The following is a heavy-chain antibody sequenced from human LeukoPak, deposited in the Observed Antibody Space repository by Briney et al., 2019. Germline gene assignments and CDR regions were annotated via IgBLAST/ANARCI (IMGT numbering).Heavy chain of an antibody. Sequence: SSVTVSCKACGGTFSSYAISWLRQAPGQGLEWMGRIIPILGTANYAQKFQGRVTITTDESPSTAYMELSSLRSEDTAVYYYARNTVITGTTRVWGQRTLVTVSS. CDR2: IIPILGTA. CDR1: GGTFSSYA. D-gene: IGHD1-14*01. J-gene: IGHJ4*02. CDR3: ARNTVITGTTRV. V-gene: IGHV1-69*05.